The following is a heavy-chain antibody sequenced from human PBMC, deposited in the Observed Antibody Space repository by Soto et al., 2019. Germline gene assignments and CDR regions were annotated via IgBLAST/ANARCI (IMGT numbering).Heavy chain of an antibody. D-gene: IGHD1-26*01. J-gene: IGHJ4*02. V-gene: IGHV3-30*18. CDR2: ISVDGTNK. CDR3: VKDRSNTWSFDY. Sequence: QVQLEESGGGVVQPGRSLRVSCAASGFPFSNFYMHWARQAPGKGLEWVAIISVDGTNKYYADSVKGRFTISRDNSKNTLYLQMNSLRAEDTAVYYCVKDRSNTWSFDYWGQGTLVTVSS. CDR1: GFPFSNFY.